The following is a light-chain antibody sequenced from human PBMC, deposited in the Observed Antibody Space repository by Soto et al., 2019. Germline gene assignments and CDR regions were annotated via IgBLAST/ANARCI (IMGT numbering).Light chain of an antibody. CDR3: QKYSSVPV. CDR2: AAS. CDR1: QDIRNF. V-gene: IGKV1-27*01. J-gene: IGKJ3*01. Sequence: DIQMTQSPTSLSASVGDRVTITCRASQDIRNFVAWYQQKPGKAPKLLIYAASTLQSGVPSRFSGSGSGTGFPLTLNSLQPEDGSTYSCQKYSSVPVFGPGTKVEIK.